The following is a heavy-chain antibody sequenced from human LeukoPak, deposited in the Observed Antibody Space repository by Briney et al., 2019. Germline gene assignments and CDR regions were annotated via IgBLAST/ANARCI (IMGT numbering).Heavy chain of an antibody. CDR1: GGSIGNYY. Sequence: SETLSLTCTVSGGSIGNYYWSWIRQPPGKGLEWIGYIYYSGSANYNPSLKSRVTISVDTSKNQFSLNLSSVTAADTAVYYCARDNRYQLPRTGYYYTYYGMDVWGKGTTVTVSS. J-gene: IGHJ6*04. V-gene: IGHV4-59*01. CDR3: ARDNRYQLPRTGYYYTYYGMDV. CDR2: IYYSGSA. D-gene: IGHD2-2*01.